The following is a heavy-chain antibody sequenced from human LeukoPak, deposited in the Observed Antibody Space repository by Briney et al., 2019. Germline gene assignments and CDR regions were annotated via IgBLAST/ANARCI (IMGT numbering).Heavy chain of an antibody. Sequence: GASVKVSCKASGYTFTRYYIHWLRQAPGQGLEWMGIINPNDGSTVYAQNFQDRFTMTSDTSTSTVYMELSSLRSEDTAVYYCARTTYGGNSGDAFDIWGQGTMVTVSS. CDR1: GYTFTRYY. J-gene: IGHJ3*02. D-gene: IGHD4-23*01. V-gene: IGHV1-46*01. CDR3: ARTTYGGNSGDAFDI. CDR2: INPNDGST.